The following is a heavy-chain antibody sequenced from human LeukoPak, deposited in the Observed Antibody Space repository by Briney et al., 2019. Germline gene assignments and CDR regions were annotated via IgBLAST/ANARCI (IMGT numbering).Heavy chain of an antibody. D-gene: IGHD6-6*01. CDR2: INEDGGQK. Sequence: PGGSLRLSCAASGTFSRYWMSWVRQAPGKGLEWVANINEDGGQKYYVDSVRGRFTISRDNAKNSLYLHMNSLRVDDTAVYYCARDRRPPDYWGQGTLVTVSS. CDR1: GTFSRYW. CDR3: ARDRRPPDY. J-gene: IGHJ4*02. V-gene: IGHV3-7*01.